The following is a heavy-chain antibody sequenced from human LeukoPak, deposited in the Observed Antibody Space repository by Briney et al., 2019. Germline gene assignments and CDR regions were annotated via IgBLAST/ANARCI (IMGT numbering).Heavy chain of an antibody. CDR1: GGTFSSYA. Sequence: SVKVSCKASGGTFSSYAISWVRQAPGQGLEWMGGIIPIFGTANYAQKFQGRVTITADESTSTAYMELSRLRSDDTAVYYCARDPHGGGYDYWGQGTLVTVSS. CDR2: IIPIFGTA. CDR3: ARDPHGGGYDY. J-gene: IGHJ4*02. V-gene: IGHV1-69*13. D-gene: IGHD3-16*01.